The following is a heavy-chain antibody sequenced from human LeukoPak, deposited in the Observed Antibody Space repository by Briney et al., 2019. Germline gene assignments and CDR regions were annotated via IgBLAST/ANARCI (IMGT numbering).Heavy chain of an antibody. J-gene: IGHJ6*02. CDR1: GGTFSSYA. CDR3: ARGGYSYGSYGYYGMDV. CDR2: LIPIFGTA. Sequence: SVKVSCKASGGTFSSYAISWVRQAPGQGLEWMGGLIPIFGTANYAQKFQGRVTITADESTSTAYMELSSLRSEDTAVYYCARGGYSYGSYGYYGMDVWGQGTTVTVSS. V-gene: IGHV1-69*01. D-gene: IGHD5-18*01.